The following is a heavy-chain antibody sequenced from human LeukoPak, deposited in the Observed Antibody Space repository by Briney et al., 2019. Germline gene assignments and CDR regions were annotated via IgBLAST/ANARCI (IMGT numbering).Heavy chain of an antibody. CDR1: GFTFSSYG. Sequence: RAGRSLRLSCAASGFTFSSYGMHWVRQAPGKGLEWVAVISYDGSNKYYADSVKGRFTISRDNSKNTLYLQMNSLRAEDTAVYYCAKLPLPSGVALYYYGMDVWGQGTTVTVSS. CDR3: AKLPLPSGVALYYYGMDV. CDR2: ISYDGSNK. V-gene: IGHV3-30*18. D-gene: IGHD3-10*01. J-gene: IGHJ6*02.